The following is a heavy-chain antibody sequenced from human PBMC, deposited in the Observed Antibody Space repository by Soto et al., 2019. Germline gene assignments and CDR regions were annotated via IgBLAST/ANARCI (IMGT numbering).Heavy chain of an antibody. V-gene: IGHV3-23*01. D-gene: IGHD3-3*01. Sequence: EVQLLESGGGLVQPGGSLRLSCAASGFTFSSYAMSWVRQAPGKGLEWVSAISGSGGSTYYADSVKGRFTISRDNSKNTRYLHMNSLRAEETAVYYCAKALRAYYDFWSGLGYWGQGTLVTVSS. CDR3: AKALRAYYDFWSGLGY. CDR1: GFTFSSYA. J-gene: IGHJ4*02. CDR2: ISGSGGST.